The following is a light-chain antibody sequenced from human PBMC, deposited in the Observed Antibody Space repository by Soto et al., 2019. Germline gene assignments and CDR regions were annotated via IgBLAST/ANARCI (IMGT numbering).Light chain of an antibody. CDR1: SXDIGDNKF. CDR2: EVS. CDR3: IAYTNTGARV. V-gene: IGLV2-14*01. Sequence: QSVLTQPASVSGSPGQSITISCTGTSXDIGDNKFVSWYQQYPGRAPKVIIYEVSNRPSEVSVRFSGSKSGNTASLTVSGLRAEDEADYYCIAYTNTGARVFGTGTKVTVL. J-gene: IGLJ1*01.